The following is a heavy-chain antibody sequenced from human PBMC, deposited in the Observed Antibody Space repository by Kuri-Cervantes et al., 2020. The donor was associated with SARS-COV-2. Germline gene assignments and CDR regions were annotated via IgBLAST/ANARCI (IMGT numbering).Heavy chain of an antibody. V-gene: IGHV4-39*01. CDR3: ARQRDSQFDY. D-gene: IGHD3-22*01. J-gene: IGHJ4*02. Sequence: SETLSLTCTVSGGSISSYYWSWIRQSPGKGLEWIGSIFYSGSTSYNPSLGSRGTISIDTSRNLFSLGLSSVTAADTSLYFCARQRDSQFDYWGQGTLVTVSS. CDR2: IFYSGST. CDR1: GGSISSYY.